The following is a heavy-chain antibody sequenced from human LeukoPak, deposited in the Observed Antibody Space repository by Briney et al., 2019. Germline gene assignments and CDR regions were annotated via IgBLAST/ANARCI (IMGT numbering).Heavy chain of an antibody. CDR1: GFTFSDYY. J-gene: IGHJ6*03. CDR2: ISSSGSTI. Sequence: GGSLRLSCAASGFTFSDYYMSWIRQAPGKGLEWVSYISSSGSTIYYADSVKGRFTTSRDNAKNSLYLQMNSLRAEDTAVYYCARGTTISGEVLRVYYMDVWGKGTTVTVSS. V-gene: IGHV3-11*04. D-gene: IGHD3-3*01. CDR3: ARGTTISGEVLRVYYMDV.